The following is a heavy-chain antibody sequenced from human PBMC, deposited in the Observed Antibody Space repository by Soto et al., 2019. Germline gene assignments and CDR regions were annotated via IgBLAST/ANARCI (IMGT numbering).Heavy chain of an antibody. CDR3: ARGQGYYYYYGMDV. V-gene: IGHV1-2*02. J-gene: IGHJ6*02. CDR2: INPNSGGT. CDR1: GYTFTGYY. Sequence: ASVKVSCKASGYTFTGYYMHWVRQAPGQGLEWMGWINPNSGGTNYAQKFQGRVTMTRDTSISTAYMELSRLRSDDTAVYYCARGQGYYYYYGMDVWGQGTTVTVFS.